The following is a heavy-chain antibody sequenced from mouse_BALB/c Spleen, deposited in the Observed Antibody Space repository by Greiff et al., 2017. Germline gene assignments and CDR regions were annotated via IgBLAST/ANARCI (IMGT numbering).Heavy chain of an antibody. Sequence: EVQLQESGPGLVKPSQSLSLTCSVTGYSITSGYYWNWIRQFPGNKLEWMGYISYDGSNNYNPSLKNRISITRDTSKNQFFLKLNSVTTEDTATYYCAYRYDYFDYWGQGTTLTVSS. CDR2: ISYDGSN. CDR3: AYRYDYFDY. D-gene: IGHD2-14*01. J-gene: IGHJ2*01. V-gene: IGHV3-6*02. CDR1: GYSITSGYY.